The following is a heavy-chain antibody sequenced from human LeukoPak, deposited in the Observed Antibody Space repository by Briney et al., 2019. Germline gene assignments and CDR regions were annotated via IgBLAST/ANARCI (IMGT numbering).Heavy chain of an antibody. J-gene: IGHJ2*01. CDR1: GGSISSSSYY. Sequence: SETLSLTCTVSGGSISSSSYYWGWIRQPPGKGLEWIGSIYYSGSTYYNPSLKSRVTISVDTSKNQFSLKLSSVTAADTAVYYCARLGGYYNLVDYWYFDLWGRGTLATVSS. CDR2: IYYSGST. V-gene: IGHV4-39*01. CDR3: ARLGGYYNLVDYWYFDL. D-gene: IGHD3-22*01.